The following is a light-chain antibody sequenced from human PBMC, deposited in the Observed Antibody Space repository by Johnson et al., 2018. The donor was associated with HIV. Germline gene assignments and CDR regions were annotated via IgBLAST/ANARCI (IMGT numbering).Light chain of an antibody. CDR3: GTWDSSLSVGFV. V-gene: IGLV1-51*01. CDR2: DNN. Sequence: QAVLTQPPSVSAAPGQKVTISCSGSSSNIGNNYVSWYQQLPGTAPKLLIYDNNKRPSGIPDRLSGSKSGTSATLGITGLQTGDEADYYCGTWDSSLSVGFVFGTGTKVTVL. J-gene: IGLJ1*01. CDR1: SSNIGNNY.